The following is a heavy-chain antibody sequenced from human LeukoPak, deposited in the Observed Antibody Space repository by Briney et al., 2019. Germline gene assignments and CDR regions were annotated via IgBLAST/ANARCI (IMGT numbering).Heavy chain of an antibody. CDR2: VFYTGKT. CDR1: GGSVSTSDYY. J-gene: IGHJ4*02. Sequence: PSETLSLTCTVSGGSVSTSDYYWGWIRQSPEKGLEWIGDVFYTGKTNYNPSLRGRATISIDTSKNQFSLKLTYVTAADTAVYYCARVFDSWGQGTRVTVSS. CDR3: ARVFDS. V-gene: IGHV4-39*07.